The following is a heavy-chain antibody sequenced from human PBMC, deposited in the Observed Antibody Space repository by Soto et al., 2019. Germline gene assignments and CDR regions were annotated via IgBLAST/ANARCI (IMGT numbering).Heavy chain of an antibody. D-gene: IGHD3-10*01. CDR3: ARDLYYYGSGSYLAFDH. J-gene: IGHJ4*02. Sequence: GGSLRLSCAASGFTLSDYYMSWIRQAPGKGLEWVSLISSSGTPIYYADSVKGRFTISRDTAKNSLYLQMNSLRAEDTAVYYYARDLYYYGSGSYLAFDHWGQGTLVTVSS. CDR2: ISSSGTPI. V-gene: IGHV3-11*01. CDR1: GFTLSDYY.